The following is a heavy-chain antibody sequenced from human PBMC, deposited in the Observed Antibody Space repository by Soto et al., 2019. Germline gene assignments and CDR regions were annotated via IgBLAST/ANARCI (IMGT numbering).Heavy chain of an antibody. V-gene: IGHV1-8*01. J-gene: IGHJ5*02. D-gene: IGHD3-16*01. CDR2: MNPGSGDT. CDR1: GYSFTKND. CDR3: ARMATFSSLNWFDP. Sequence: ASVKVSCKASGYSFTKNDVTWVRQATGQGLEWMGWMNPGSGDTGYAQKFQGRVTMTRDISIATAYMELSSLRSDDTAIYYCARMATFSSLNWFDPWGQGTLVTVSS.